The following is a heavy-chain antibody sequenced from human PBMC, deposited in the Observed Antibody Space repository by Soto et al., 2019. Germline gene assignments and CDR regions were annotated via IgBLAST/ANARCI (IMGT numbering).Heavy chain of an antibody. CDR1: GFTFNNYA. CDR2: ISDDGDKV. V-gene: IGHV3-30*03. CDR3: ARAHYHDSSGPNGHAFDI. D-gene: IGHD3-22*01. J-gene: IGHJ3*02. Sequence: VQLLDSGGGLVQPGGSLRLSCAASGFTFNNYAMSWVRQAPGKGLEWVAVISDDGDKVFYADSMKDRLTISRDNSKSTLFLQLTSLGPEDTALYYCARAHYHDSSGPNGHAFDIWGQGTLVTVSS.